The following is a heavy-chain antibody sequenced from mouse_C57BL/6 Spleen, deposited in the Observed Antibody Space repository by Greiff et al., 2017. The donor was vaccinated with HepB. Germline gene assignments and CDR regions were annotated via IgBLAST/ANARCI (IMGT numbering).Heavy chain of an antibody. CDR1: GYTFTSYW. V-gene: IGHV1-64*01. CDR2: FHPNSGST. Sequence: QVQLQQPGAELVKPGASVKLSCKASGYTFTSYWMHWVKQRPGQGLEWIGMFHPNSGSTNYNEKFKSKATLTVDKSSSTAYMQLSSLTSEDSAVYYCARLGQLRRLDYWGQGTTLTVSS. D-gene: IGHD3-2*02. CDR3: ARLGQLRRLDY. J-gene: IGHJ2*01.